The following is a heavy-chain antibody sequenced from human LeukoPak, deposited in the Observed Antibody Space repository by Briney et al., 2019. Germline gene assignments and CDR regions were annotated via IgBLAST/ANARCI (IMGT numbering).Heavy chain of an antibody. CDR2: IYYSGST. Sequence: SETLSLTCTVSGGSISSYYWSWIRQPPGKGLEWIGYIYYSGSTNYNPSLKSRVTISVETSKNQFSLKLSSVTAADTAVYYCARDGLYGSGLDYWGQGTLVTVSS. J-gene: IGHJ4*02. CDR3: ARDGLYGSGLDY. CDR1: GGSISSYY. D-gene: IGHD3-10*01. V-gene: IGHV4-59*01.